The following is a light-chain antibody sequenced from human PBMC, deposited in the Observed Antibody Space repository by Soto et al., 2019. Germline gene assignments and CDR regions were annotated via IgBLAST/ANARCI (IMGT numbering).Light chain of an antibody. J-gene: IGLJ3*02. V-gene: IGLV2-14*01. CDR1: SSDVGYYNY. Sequence: QSALTQPASVSGSPGQSITISCTGTSSDVGYYNYVSWYQQHPGNVPKLIIYEVNNRPSGVSDRFSGSKSGNTASLTISGLQAEDEADYYCSSYTTDNTGVFGGGTKLTVL. CDR2: EVN. CDR3: SSYTTDNTGV.